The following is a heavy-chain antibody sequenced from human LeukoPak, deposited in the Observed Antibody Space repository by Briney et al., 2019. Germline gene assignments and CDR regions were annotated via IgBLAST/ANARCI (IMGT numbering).Heavy chain of an antibody. D-gene: IGHD2/OR15-2a*01. J-gene: IGHJ4*02. Sequence: PGGSLRLSCAASGSYWVHWVRQAPGKGLVWVSHINSDGSWTSYADSVKGRFTIPKDNAKNTVYLQMNNLRAEDTAVYYCVSFYETYWGRGTLVTVSS. CDR1: GSYW. CDR2: INSDGSWT. V-gene: IGHV3-74*01. CDR3: VSFYETY.